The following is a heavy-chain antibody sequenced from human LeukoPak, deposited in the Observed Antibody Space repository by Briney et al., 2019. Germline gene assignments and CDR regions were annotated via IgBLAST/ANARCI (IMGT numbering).Heavy chain of an antibody. CDR2: IYYSGST. J-gene: IGHJ3*02. CDR3: ARDYDYDSSGSRRELSAFDI. Sequence: PSETLSLTCTVSGGSISSGGYYWSWIRQHPGKGLEWIGYIYYSGSTYYNPSLKSRVTISVDTSKNQFSLKLSSVTAADTAVYYCARDYDYDSSGSRRELSAFDIWGQGTMVTVSS. CDR1: GGSISSGGYY. D-gene: IGHD3-22*01. V-gene: IGHV4-31*03.